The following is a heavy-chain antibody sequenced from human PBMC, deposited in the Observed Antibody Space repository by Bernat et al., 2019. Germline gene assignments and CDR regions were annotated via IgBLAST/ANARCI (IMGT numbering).Heavy chain of an antibody. CDR2: ISSSSSYI. J-gene: IGHJ4*02. Sequence: EVQLVESGGGLVKPGGSLRFSCAASGFTFSSYSMNWVRQAPGKGLEWVSSISSSSSYIYYADSVKGRFTISRDNAKNSLYLQMNSLRAEDTAVYYCARDRNDLTYDYGDYHDYWGQGTLVTVSS. CDR1: GFTFSSYS. D-gene: IGHD4-17*01. CDR3: ARDRNDLTYDYGDYHDY. V-gene: IGHV3-21*01.